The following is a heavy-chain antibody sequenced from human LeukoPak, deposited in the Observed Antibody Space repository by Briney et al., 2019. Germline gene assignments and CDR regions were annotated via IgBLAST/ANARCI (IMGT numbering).Heavy chain of an antibody. Sequence: GASVKVSCKASGYTFTGYYMHWVRQAPGQGLEWMGRINPNSGGTNYARKFQGRVTMTRDTSISTAYMELSRLRSDDTAVYYCARGYCSGGSCYSVENWFDPWGQGTLVTVSS. CDR1: GYTFTGYY. J-gene: IGHJ5*02. V-gene: IGHV1-2*06. CDR3: ARGYCSGGSCYSVENWFDP. D-gene: IGHD2-15*01. CDR2: INPNSGGT.